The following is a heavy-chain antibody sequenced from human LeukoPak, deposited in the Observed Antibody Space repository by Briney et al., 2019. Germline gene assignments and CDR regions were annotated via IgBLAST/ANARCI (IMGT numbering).Heavy chain of an antibody. CDR3: ARVPWMRDSSGYSPNWFDP. V-gene: IGHV4-31*03. CDR2: IYYSGST. Sequence: SQTLSLTCTVSGGSISSGGYYWSWIRQHPGKGLEWIGYIYYSGSTYYNPSLKSRVTISVDTSKNQFSLKLSSVTAADTAVYYCARVPWMRDSSGYSPNWFDPWGQGTLATVSS. CDR1: GGSISSGGYY. J-gene: IGHJ5*02. D-gene: IGHD3-22*01.